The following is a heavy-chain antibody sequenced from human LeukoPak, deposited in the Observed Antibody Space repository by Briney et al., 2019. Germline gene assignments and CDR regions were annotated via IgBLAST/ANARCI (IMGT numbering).Heavy chain of an antibody. CDR1: GFTFNNHD. CDR3: AKPRDIDSWAFDV. J-gene: IGHJ3*01. Sequence: PGGSLRLSCAASGFTFNNHDMHWVRPAPGNGLEWVAGISYDGRNKYYADSVKGRFTISRDNSKNTLNLQMNSLRTEDTAVYYCAKPRDIDSWAFDVWGQGTMVTVS. CDR2: ISYDGRNK. D-gene: IGHD2-15*01. V-gene: IGHV3-30*18.